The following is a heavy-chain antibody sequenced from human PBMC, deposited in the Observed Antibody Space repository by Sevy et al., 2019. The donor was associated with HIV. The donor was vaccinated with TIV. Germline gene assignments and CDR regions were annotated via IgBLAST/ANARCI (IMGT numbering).Heavy chain of an antibody. Sequence: GGSLRLSCAASGFSCSSYTMNWVRQAPGKGLEWVSYISTTSIITYYAESVRGRFTISRDNAKNSLYLQMNSLIAEDTAVYYCARDASSYCSGGSCYFDAFDIWGQGTMVTVSS. CDR3: ARDASSYCSGGSCYFDAFDI. CDR2: ISTTSIIT. CDR1: GFSCSSYT. J-gene: IGHJ3*02. D-gene: IGHD2-15*01. V-gene: IGHV3-48*01.